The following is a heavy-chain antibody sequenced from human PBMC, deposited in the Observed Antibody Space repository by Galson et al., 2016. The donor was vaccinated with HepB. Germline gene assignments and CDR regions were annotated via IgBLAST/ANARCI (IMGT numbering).Heavy chain of an antibody. CDR3: ASHCGGDCYNNLADAFDI. CDR2: AYYSGTA. D-gene: IGHD2-21*01. J-gene: IGHJ3*02. CDR1: SGSISSSRYY. V-gene: IGHV4-39*01. Sequence: SETLSLTCTVSSGSISSSRYYWGWIRQPPGKGLEWIGSAYYSGTAYYDPSLKSRVSISVDTSKNQFSLRLSSVTAGDTAVYFCASHCGGDCYNNLADAFDIWGRGTMVTVSS.